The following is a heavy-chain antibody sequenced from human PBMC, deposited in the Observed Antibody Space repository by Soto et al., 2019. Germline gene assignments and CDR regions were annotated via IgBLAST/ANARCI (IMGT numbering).Heavy chain of an antibody. J-gene: IGHJ4*02. V-gene: IGHV3-7*01. Sequence: GGSLRLSCAASGFTFGPYWMTWVRQAPGKGLEWVAKIKPDGSEKYYVDSVKGRFTISRDNTKTSLYLQMNSLRAEDTAVYYCEQGYSFGSRMFDYWGQGTLVTVSS. D-gene: IGHD3-10*01. CDR1: GFTFGPYW. CDR2: IKPDGSEK. CDR3: EQGYSFGSRMFDY.